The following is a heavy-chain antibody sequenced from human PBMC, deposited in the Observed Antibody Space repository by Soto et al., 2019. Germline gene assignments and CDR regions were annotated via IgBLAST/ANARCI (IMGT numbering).Heavy chain of an antibody. V-gene: IGHV1-18*01. J-gene: IGHJ5*02. CDR3: ARGFPRAHDILTGPTYDP. CDR1: GYTFTSYG. Sequence: GASVKVSCKASGYTFTSYGISWVRQAPGQGLEWMGWISAYNGNTNYAQKLQGRVTMTTDTSTSTAYMELRSLRSDDTAVYYCARGFPRAHDILTGPTYDPWGQGTLVTVSS. CDR2: ISAYNGNT. D-gene: IGHD3-9*01.